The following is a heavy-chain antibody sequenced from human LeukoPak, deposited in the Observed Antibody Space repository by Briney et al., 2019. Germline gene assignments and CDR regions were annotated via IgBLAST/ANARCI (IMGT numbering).Heavy chain of an antibody. CDR2: IYYSGST. D-gene: IGHD3-3*01. Sequence: PLETLSLTCTVSGGSISSSSYYWGWIRQPPGKGLEWIGSIYYSGSTYYNPSLKSRVTISADTSKNQFSLKLSSVTAADTAVYYCARDLSEYDFWSGRQPGAFDIWGQGTMVTVSS. CDR3: ARDLSEYDFWSGRQPGAFDI. CDR1: GGSISSSSYY. V-gene: IGHV4-39*07. J-gene: IGHJ3*02.